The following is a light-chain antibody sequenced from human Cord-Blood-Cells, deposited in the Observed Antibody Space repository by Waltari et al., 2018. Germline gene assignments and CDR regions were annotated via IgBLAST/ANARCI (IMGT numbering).Light chain of an antibody. J-gene: IGLJ3*02. CDR3: SSRDSSGNHWV. Sequence: SSELSQDPAVSLALGQTVRSTCQAASLRGYSSTVYQPKTGQAPVLVIYGKKNRPSGIPDRYSGSSSGNTASLTITGAQAEDEADYYCSSRDSSGNHWVFGGGTKLTVL. V-gene: IGLV3-19*01. CDR2: GKK. CDR1: SLRGYS.